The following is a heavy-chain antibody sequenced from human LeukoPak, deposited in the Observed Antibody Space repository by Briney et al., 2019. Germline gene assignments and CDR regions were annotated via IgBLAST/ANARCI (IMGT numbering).Heavy chain of an antibody. J-gene: IGHJ4*02. Sequence: GGSLRLSCAASGFTFSSYWMHWVRQGPGKGLVWVSRISTDGSSTDYADSVKGRFTISRENAKKSLYLQMNSLRAEDTAVYYCARPIVGGTLGGDYWGQGTLVTVSS. V-gene: IGHV3-74*01. CDR1: GFTFSSYW. CDR3: ARPIVGGTLGGDY. D-gene: IGHD1-26*01. CDR2: ISTDGSST.